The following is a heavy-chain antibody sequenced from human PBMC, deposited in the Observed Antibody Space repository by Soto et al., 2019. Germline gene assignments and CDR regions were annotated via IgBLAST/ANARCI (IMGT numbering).Heavy chain of an antibody. CDR3: ARDPYGDYAFDY. CDR2: IWYDGSNK. J-gene: IGHJ4*02. CDR1: GFTFSSYG. D-gene: IGHD4-17*01. V-gene: IGHV3-33*01. Sequence: QVQLVESGGGGVQPGRSLRLSCAASGFTFSSYGMHWVRQAPGKGLEWVAVIWYDGSNKYYADSVKGRFTISRDKSKNTLYLQMNSLRAEDTAVYYCARDPYGDYAFDYWGQGTLVTVSS.